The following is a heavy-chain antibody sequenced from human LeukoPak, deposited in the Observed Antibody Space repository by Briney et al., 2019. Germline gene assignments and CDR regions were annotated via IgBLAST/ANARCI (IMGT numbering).Heavy chain of an antibody. V-gene: IGHV1-18*04. J-gene: IGHJ3*02. CDR1: GYNFVGYY. Sequence: ASVKVSCKASGYNFVGYYIHWVRQAPGQGLEWMGWISVYGANRNYAQRLQGRVTMTTDTSTSTAYMELRSLRSDDTAVYYCARGRDGYNLVDAFDIWGQGIMVTVSS. D-gene: IGHD5-24*01. CDR3: ARGRDGYNLVDAFDI. CDR2: ISVYGANR.